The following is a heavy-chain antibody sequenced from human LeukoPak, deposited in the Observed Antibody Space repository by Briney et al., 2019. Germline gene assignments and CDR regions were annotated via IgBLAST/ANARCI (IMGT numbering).Heavy chain of an antibody. CDR3: ARDRAAAGMFDY. D-gene: IGHD6-13*01. V-gene: IGHV4-59*01. J-gene: IGHJ4*02. CDR1: GGSISSYY. Sequence: ETLSLTCPVSGGSISSYYWSWIRQPPGKGLEWIGYIYYSGSTNKNPSLKSRVTISVDTPLNQFSLKLSSVTAEDTAVYYCARDRAAAGMFDYWGQGTLVTVSS. CDR2: IYYSGST.